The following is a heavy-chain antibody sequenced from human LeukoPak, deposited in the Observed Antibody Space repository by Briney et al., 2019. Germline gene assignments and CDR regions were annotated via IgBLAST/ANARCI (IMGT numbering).Heavy chain of an antibody. Sequence: PSGTLSLTCAVSGGSISSSNWWSWVRQPPGKGLEWIGEIYHSGSTNYNPSLKSRVTISVDKSKNQLSLKLSSVAAADTVVYYCARGRGDIVGDYGMDVWGKGTTVTVSS. V-gene: IGHV4-4*02. CDR1: GGSISSSNW. D-gene: IGHD2-15*01. J-gene: IGHJ6*04. CDR3: ARGRGDIVGDYGMDV. CDR2: IYHSGST.